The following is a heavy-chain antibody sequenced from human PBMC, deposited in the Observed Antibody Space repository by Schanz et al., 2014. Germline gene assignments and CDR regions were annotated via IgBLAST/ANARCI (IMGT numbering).Heavy chain of an antibody. Sequence: QVQLVESGGGVVQPGGSLRLSCAASGFTFNSYAFHWVRQAPGKGLEWVALISYDGNTKYYADSVKGRFTISRDNSKNTLFLQMSSLRAEDTAVYYCARDGDFDYWGLGTLVTVSS. CDR2: ISYDGNTK. V-gene: IGHV3-30-3*01. J-gene: IGHJ4*02. CDR3: ARDGDFDY. CDR1: GFTFNSYA.